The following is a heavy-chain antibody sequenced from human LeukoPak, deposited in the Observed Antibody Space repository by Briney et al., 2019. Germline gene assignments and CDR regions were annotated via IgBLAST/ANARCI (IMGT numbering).Heavy chain of an antibody. Sequence: GGSLRLSCSVSGFTFGAYTMHWVRQAPGRGLQYVSSISSNGGKTYYADSVKGRFTISRDNSKNTLFLQMSSLRVEDTAVYYCARVDYAGNWPDYWGQGTLVTVSS. CDR2: ISSNGGKT. J-gene: IGHJ4*02. CDR3: ARVDYAGNWPDY. V-gene: IGHV3-64*02. D-gene: IGHD4-23*01. CDR1: GFTFGAYT.